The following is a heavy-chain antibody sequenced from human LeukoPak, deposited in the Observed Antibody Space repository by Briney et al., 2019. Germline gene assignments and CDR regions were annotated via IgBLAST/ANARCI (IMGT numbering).Heavy chain of an antibody. CDR1: GGSISSSSYY. D-gene: IGHD3-10*01. CDR2: IYYSGST. Sequence: SETLSLTCTVSGGSISSSSYYWGWIRQPPGKGLEWIGSIYYSGSTYYNPSLESRVTISVDTSKNQFSLKLSSVTAADTAVYYCARQSITMVRGVIPDYWGQGTLVTVSS. J-gene: IGHJ4*02. V-gene: IGHV4-39*01. CDR3: ARQSITMVRGVIPDY.